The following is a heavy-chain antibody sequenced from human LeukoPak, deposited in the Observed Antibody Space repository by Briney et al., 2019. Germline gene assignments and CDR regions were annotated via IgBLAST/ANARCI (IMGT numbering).Heavy chain of an antibody. CDR1: GGSISSGSYY. CDR2: IYTSGST. Sequence: SQTLSLTCTVSGGSISSGSYYWSWIRQPAGKGLEWIGRIYTSGSTNYNPSLKSRVTISVDTSKNQFSLKLSSVTAADTAVYYCARDRGYLFDSWGQGTLVTVSS. J-gene: IGHJ4*02. D-gene: IGHD3-10*01. V-gene: IGHV4-61*02. CDR3: ARDRGYLFDS.